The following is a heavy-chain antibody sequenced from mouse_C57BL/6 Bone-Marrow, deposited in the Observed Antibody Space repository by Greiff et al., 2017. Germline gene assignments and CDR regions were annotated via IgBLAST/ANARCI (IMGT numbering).Heavy chain of an antibody. CDR3: ARVRYYYGSRGDAMDY. V-gene: IGHV1-64*01. CDR2: IHPNSGST. D-gene: IGHD1-1*01. Sequence: VKLQQPGAELVKPGASVKLSCKASGYTFTSYWMHWVKQRPGQGLEWIGMIHPNSGSTNYNEKFKSKATLTVDKSSSTAYMQLSSLTSEDSAVYYCARVRYYYGSRGDAMDYWGQGTSVTVSS. J-gene: IGHJ4*01. CDR1: GYTFTSYW.